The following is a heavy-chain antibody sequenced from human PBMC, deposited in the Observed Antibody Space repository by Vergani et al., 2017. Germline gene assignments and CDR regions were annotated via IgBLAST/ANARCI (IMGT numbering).Heavy chain of an antibody. V-gene: IGHV1-18*04. CDR1: GYTFTSYG. CDR2: ISAYNGNT. CDR3: ARDPDIVVVPAAPYYYYYYGMDV. Sequence: QVPLVPSGAEVKTPGASVKVSCKASGYTFTSYGISWVRQAPGQGLEWMGWISAYNGNTNYAQKLQGRVTMTTDTSTSTAYMELRSLRSDDTAVYYCARDPDIVVVPAAPYYYYYYGMDVWGQGTTVTVSS. J-gene: IGHJ6*02. D-gene: IGHD2-2*01.